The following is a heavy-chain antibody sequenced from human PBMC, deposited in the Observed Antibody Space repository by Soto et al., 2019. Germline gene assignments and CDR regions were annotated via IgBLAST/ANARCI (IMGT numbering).Heavy chain of an antibody. CDR1: GGTFSSYA. J-gene: IGHJ6*02. CDR3: ARGRGGGSYYYYYGMDV. V-gene: IGHV1-69*13. CDR2: IIPIFGTA. Sequence: SVKVSCKASGGTFSSYAISWVRQAPGQGLEWMGGIIPIFGTANYAQKFQGRVTITADESTSTAYMELSSLRSEDTAVYYCARGRGGGSYYYYYGMDVWGQGTTVTVSS. D-gene: IGHD1-26*01.